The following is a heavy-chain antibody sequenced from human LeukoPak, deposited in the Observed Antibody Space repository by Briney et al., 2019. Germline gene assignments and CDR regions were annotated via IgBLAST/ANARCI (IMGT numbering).Heavy chain of an antibody. V-gene: IGHV3-23*01. CDR2: ISGSGGST. J-gene: IGHJ6*02. CDR1: GFTFSSHA. CDR3: AKGLVAASPFRGTDV. Sequence: PGGSLRLSCVASGFTFSSHALHWVRQAPGKGLEWVSAISGSGGSTYYADSVKGRFTISRDNSKNTLYLQMNSLRAEDTAVYSCAKGLVAASPFRGTDVWGQGTTVTVSS. D-gene: IGHD5-12*01.